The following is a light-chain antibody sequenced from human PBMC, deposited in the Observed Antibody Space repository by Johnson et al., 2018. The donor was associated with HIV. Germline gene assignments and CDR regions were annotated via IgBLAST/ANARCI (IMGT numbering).Light chain of an antibody. Sequence: QSVLTQPPSVSAAPVQKVTISCSGSSSNIGNNYVSWYQQLPGTAPKLLIYDNNKRPSGIPDRFSGSKSGTSATLAITGLQTGDEADYYCGTWDTSLSAYVFGTGTKVTVL. CDR3: GTWDTSLSAYV. V-gene: IGLV1-51*01. CDR2: DNN. J-gene: IGLJ1*01. CDR1: SSNIGNNY.